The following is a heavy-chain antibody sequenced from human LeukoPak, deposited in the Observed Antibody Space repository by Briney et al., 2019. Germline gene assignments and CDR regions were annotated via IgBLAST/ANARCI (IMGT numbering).Heavy chain of an antibody. D-gene: IGHD5-18*01. CDR3: ASQHRRVTQFDY. CDR1: GGTFSSYA. V-gene: IGHV1-69*06. J-gene: IGHJ4*02. Sequence: WASVKVSCKASGGTFSSYAISWVRQAPGQGLEWMGGIIPIFGTANYAQKFQGRVTITADKSTSTAYMELSSLRSEDTAVYYCASQHRRVTQFDYWGQGTLVTVSS. CDR2: IIPIFGTA.